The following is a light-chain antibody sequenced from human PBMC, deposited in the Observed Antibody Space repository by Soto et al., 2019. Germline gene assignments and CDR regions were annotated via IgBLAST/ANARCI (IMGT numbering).Light chain of an antibody. V-gene: IGLV2-8*01. CDR1: SSDVGAYDY. J-gene: IGLJ2*01. CDR2: EVS. CDR3: SSFAGINNLL. Sequence: QSALTQPPSASGSPGQSFTISCTGNSSDVGAYDYVSWYQQHPGKAPKLMIYEVSQRPSGVPDRFSGSKSGNTASLTISGLQAEDEGDYYCSSFAGINNLLFGGGTKLTVL.